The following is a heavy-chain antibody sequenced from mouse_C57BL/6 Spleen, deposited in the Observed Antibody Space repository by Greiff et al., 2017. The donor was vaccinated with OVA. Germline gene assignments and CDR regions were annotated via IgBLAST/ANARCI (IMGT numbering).Heavy chain of an antibody. CDR3: ARGDRYAMDD. J-gene: IGHJ4*01. CDR2: IDPSDSYT. CDR1: GYTFTSYW. V-gene: IGHV1-50*01. Sequence: QVHVKQPGAELVKPGASVKLSCKASGYTFTSYWMQWVKQRPGQGLEWIGEIDPSDSYTNYNQKFKGKATLTVDTSSSTAYMQLSSLTSEDSAVYYCARGDRYAMDDWGQGTSVTVSS. D-gene: IGHD3-3*01.